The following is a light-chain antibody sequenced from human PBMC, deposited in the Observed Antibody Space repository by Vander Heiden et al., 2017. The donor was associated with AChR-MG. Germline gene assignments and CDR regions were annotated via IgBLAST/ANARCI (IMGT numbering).Light chain of an antibody. V-gene: IGLV3-21*02. Sequence: SSFLTQTPPVSVAPGPTARITRGGNACGRTNVNWYQQKSGQAPVLVVYEDSEGPSGIPDRFSGANSGNTAALTISRVEAGDEDDYYCHVWDTTTDQGVFGGGTKLTVL. CDR2: EDS. CDR1: ACGRTN. CDR3: HVWDTTTDQGV. J-gene: IGLJ2*01.